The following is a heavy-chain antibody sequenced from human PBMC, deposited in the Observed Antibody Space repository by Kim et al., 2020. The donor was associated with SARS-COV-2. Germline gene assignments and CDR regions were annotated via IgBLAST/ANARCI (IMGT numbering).Heavy chain of an antibody. CDR1: GGTFSSYA. D-gene: IGHD3-22*01. CDR2: IIPIFGTA. Sequence: SVKVSCKASGGTFSSYAISWVRQAPGQGLEWMGGIIPIFGTANYAQKFQGRVTITADKSTSTAYMELSSLRSEDTAVYYCARETGYYYDSSGYSNWFDPWGQGTLVTVSS. CDR3: ARETGYYYDSSGYSNWFDP. J-gene: IGHJ5*02. V-gene: IGHV1-69*06.